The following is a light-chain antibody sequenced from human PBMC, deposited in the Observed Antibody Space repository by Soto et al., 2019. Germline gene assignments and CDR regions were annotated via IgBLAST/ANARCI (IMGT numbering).Light chain of an antibody. CDR3: QQRSNWPLT. J-gene: IGKJ4*01. CDR2: DAS. Sequence: EIVLTQSPATLSLSPGERATLACRASQRVSSYLAWYQQKPCQAPRLLIYDASNRATGIPARFSGSGSGTDFARTIISREPEDFAVYYCQQRSNWPLTFGGGTKVEIK. V-gene: IGKV3-11*01. CDR1: QRVSSY.